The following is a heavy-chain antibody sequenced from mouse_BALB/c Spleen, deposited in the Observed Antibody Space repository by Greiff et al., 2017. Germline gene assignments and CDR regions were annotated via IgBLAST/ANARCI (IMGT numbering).Heavy chain of an antibody. D-gene: IGHD2-3*01. CDR1: GYTFTSYW. Sequence: VQLQQSGAELAKPGASVKMSCKASGYTFTSYWMHWVKQRPGQGLEWIGYINPSTGYTEYNQKFKDKATLTADKSSSTAYMQLSSLTSEDSAVYYCAREIYDGYMDYWGQGTSVTVSS. J-gene: IGHJ4*01. CDR3: AREIYDGYMDY. CDR2: INPSTGYT. V-gene: IGHV1-7*01.